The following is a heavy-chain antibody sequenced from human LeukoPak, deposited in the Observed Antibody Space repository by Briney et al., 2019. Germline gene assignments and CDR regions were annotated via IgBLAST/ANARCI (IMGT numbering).Heavy chain of an antibody. D-gene: IGHD3-10*01. CDR3: ASSPGYYYGSGSEFDY. Sequence: PGGSLRLSCAASGFTFSSYWMHWVRQAPGKGLVWVSRINSDGSSTSYADSVKGRFTISRDNAKNTLYLQMNSLRAEDTAVYYCASSPGYYYGSGSEFDYWGQGTLVTVSS. CDR1: GFTFSSYW. V-gene: IGHV3-74*01. J-gene: IGHJ4*02. CDR2: INSDGSST.